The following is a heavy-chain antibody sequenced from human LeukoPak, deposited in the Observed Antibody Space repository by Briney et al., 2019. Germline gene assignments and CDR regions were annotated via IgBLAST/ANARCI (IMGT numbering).Heavy chain of an antibody. CDR1: GYTFTGYY. CDR3: ARDPTIFGVVIIEYYFDY. J-gene: IGHJ4*01. D-gene: IGHD3-3*01. CDR2: IHPNSGGT. V-gene: IGHV1-2*02. Sequence: ASVKVSCKASGYTFTGYYMHRVRQAPGQGHEWMGWIHPNSGGTNYQKKYQGKVTITRDTSLGTNYLDLSRLRSDDTAVYYCARDPTIFGVVIIEYYFDYWGHGTLVTVS.